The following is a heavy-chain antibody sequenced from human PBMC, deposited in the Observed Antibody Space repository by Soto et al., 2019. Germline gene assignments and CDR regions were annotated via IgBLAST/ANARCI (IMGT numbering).Heavy chain of an antibody. CDR3: ARHGGVAATHHYYYYMDV. V-gene: IGHV4-59*08. D-gene: IGHD2-15*01. Sequence: SETLSLTCTVSGGSISSYYWSWIRQPPGKGLEWIGYIYYSGSTNYNPSLKSRVTISVDTSKNQFSLKLSSVTAADTAVYYCARHGGVAATHHYYYYMDVWGKGTTVTVSS. CDR2: IYYSGST. J-gene: IGHJ6*03. CDR1: GGSISSYY.